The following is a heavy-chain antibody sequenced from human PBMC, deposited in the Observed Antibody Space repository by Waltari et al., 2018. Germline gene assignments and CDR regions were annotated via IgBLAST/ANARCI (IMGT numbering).Heavy chain of an antibody. J-gene: IGHJ4*02. Sequence: QVQLVQSGAEVKKPGASVKVSCKASGYTFTGYYMPWVRQAPGQGLEWMGWINPNSGGTNYAQKFQGRVTMTRDTSISTAYMELSRLRSDDTAVYYCAREADSSGYSLSFDYWGQGTLVTVSS. CDR1: GYTFTGYY. CDR3: AREADSSGYSLSFDY. V-gene: IGHV1-2*02. D-gene: IGHD3-22*01. CDR2: INPNSGGT.